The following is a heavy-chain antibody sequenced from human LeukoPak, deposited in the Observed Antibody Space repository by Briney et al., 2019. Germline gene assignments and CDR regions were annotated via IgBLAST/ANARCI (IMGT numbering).Heavy chain of an antibody. J-gene: IGHJ6*02. CDR1: GFSFSSYD. D-gene: IGHD3-10*01. V-gene: IGHV3-13*04. Sequence: GGSLRLSCVASGFSFSSYDMQWVRQVKGKGLEWVSAIGRAGDTHYPDSVKGRFTISRENAKSSVLLQMNSLREGDTGVYYCAGDPSGYGLDVWGQGTTVTVSS. CDR2: IGRAGDT. CDR3: AGDPSGYGLDV.